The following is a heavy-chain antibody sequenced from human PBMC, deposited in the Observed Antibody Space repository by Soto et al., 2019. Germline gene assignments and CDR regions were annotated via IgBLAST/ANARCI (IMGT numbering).Heavy chain of an antibody. Sequence: GGSLRLSCGASGFTFGNYAMSWVRQAPGKGLEWVSSISGSGGSTYYADSVKGRFTISRDNSKNTLFLQMNSLSAEDTAVYYCAKLTETLVRGGINKSYYYAMDVWGQGTTVTVSS. V-gene: IGHV3-23*01. CDR1: GFTFGNYA. J-gene: IGHJ6*02. CDR3: AKLTETLVRGGINKSYYYAMDV. D-gene: IGHD3-10*01. CDR2: ISGSGGST.